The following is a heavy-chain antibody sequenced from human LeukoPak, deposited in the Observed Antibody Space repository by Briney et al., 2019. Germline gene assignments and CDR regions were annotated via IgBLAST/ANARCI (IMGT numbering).Heavy chain of an antibody. CDR1: RASVGSGDYY. CDR3: ATSIVGGTRIWFDP. D-gene: IGHD1-26*01. J-gene: IGHJ5*02. CDR2: LYYSGST. Sequence: SQTLSLTCSVSRASVGSGDYYWNWIRQTPGKELEWIGYLYYSGSTNYNPSLKSRVTMSVDTSKNQFSLKLTSVTAADTAVYFCATSIVGGTRIWFDPWGQGTLVTVSS. V-gene: IGHV4-61*08.